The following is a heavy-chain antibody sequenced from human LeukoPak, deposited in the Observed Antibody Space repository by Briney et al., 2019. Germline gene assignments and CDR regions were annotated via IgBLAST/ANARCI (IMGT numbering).Heavy chain of an antibody. CDR2: IKQDGSEK. V-gene: IGHV3-7*01. D-gene: IGHD6-13*01. Sequence: GGSLRLSCAVSGFTFSSYWMSWVRQAPGKGLEWVANIKQDGSEKYYVDSVKGRFTISRDNAKNSLYLQMNILRAEDTAVYYCAREYSSSWFSYYYYYMDVWGKGTTVTISS. J-gene: IGHJ6*03. CDR1: GFTFSSYW. CDR3: AREYSSSWFSYYYYYMDV.